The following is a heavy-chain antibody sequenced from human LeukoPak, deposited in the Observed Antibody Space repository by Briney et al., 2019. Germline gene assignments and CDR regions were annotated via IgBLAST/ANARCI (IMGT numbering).Heavy chain of an antibody. Sequence: PGGSLRLSCAASGFTFSSYSMNWVRQAPGKGLEWVSSISSGSSYIYYADSVKGRFTISRDNAKNSLYLQMNSLRAEDTAVYYCSTMIVELSWGQGTLVTVSS. CDR2: ISSGSSYI. CDR1: GFTFSSYS. CDR3: STMIVELS. J-gene: IGHJ5*02. V-gene: IGHV3-21*01. D-gene: IGHD3-22*01.